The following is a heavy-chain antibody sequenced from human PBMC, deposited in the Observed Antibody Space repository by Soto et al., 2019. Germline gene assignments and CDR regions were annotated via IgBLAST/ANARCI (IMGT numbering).Heavy chain of an antibody. D-gene: IGHD2-21*01. J-gene: IGHJ4*02. CDR3: AKESGGERYAAYFDL. V-gene: IGHV4-39*01. CDR1: DGSMNSDSSY. CDR2: INHSGST. Sequence: QLQLQESGPGLVKPSETLSLTCRVSDGSMNSDSSYWGWIRQPPGKGLEWIGVINHSGSTYHNLSLKGRVTMSVDASRNQFSLKLTSMTAADTAVYYCAKESGGERYAAYFDLWGQGTLVTVSA.